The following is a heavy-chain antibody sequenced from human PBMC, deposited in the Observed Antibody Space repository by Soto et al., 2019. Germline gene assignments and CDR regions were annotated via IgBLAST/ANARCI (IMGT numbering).Heavy chain of an antibody. Sequence: LTCAVYGGSFSGYYWSWIRQPPGKGLEWIGEINHSGITNYNPSLKSRVTISVDTSKNQFSLKLSSVTAADTAVYYCARVRDGGYQLDYWGQGPWAPSP. CDR3: ARVRDGGYQLDY. CDR2: INHSGIT. CDR1: GGSFSGYY. V-gene: IGHV4-34*01. J-gene: IGHJ4*02. D-gene: IGHD5-12*01.